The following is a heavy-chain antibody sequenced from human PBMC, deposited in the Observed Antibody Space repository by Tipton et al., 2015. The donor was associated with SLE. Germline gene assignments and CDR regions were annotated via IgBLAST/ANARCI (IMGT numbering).Heavy chain of an antibody. V-gene: IGHV3-11*01. CDR3: ARVSDYGLDY. CDR1: GFTFSSYY. Sequence: SLRLSCAVSGFTFSSYYMSWIRQAPGKGLEWVSYTSNTGSTIYYADSVKGRFTISRDNAKNSLFLQMSSLRAEDTAVYYCARVSDYGLDYWGQGTLVTVSS. CDR2: TSNTGSTI. J-gene: IGHJ4*02. D-gene: IGHD4-17*01.